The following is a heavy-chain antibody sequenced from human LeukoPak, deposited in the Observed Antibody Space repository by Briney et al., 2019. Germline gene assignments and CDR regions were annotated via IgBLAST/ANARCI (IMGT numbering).Heavy chain of an antibody. D-gene: IGHD1-26*01. V-gene: IGHV1-46*01. J-gene: IGHJ4*02. CDR1: GYTFTSYY. Sequence: ASVKVSCKASGYTFTSYYIHWVRQDPGQGLEWMGIINPSGGGTSYAQKFQGRVTLTRDTSTSTVYMELSSLRSEDTAVYYCARAGGSYLDSWGQGTLVTVSS. CDR3: ARAGGSYLDS. CDR2: INPSGGGT.